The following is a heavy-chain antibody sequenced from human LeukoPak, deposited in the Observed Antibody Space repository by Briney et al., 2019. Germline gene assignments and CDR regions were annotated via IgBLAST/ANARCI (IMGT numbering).Heavy chain of an antibody. D-gene: IGHD1-26*01. V-gene: IGHV4-59*01. CDR1: GDSISSYY. Sequence: SETLSLTCTVSGDSISSYYWSWIRQPPGKGLEWIGYIYYSGSTNYNPSLKSRVTISVATSKNRFSLRLSSVTAADTAVYYCAKDRSGSYSRYYYYGMDVWGQGTTVTVSS. CDR2: IYYSGST. J-gene: IGHJ6*02. CDR3: AKDRSGSYSRYYYYGMDV.